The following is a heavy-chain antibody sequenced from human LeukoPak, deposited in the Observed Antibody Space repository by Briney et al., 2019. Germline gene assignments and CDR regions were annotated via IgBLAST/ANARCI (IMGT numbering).Heavy chain of an antibody. CDR2: INHSGST. CDR1: GGSFSGYY. D-gene: IGHD2-15*01. Sequence: PSETLSLTCAVYGGSFSGYYWSWIRQPPGKGLEWIGEINHSGSTNYNPSLKSRVTISVDTSKNQFSLKLSSVTAADTAVYYCARGRNIVVVVAAMLVWFDPWGQGTLVTVSS. CDR3: ARGRNIVVVVAAMLVWFDP. V-gene: IGHV4-34*01. J-gene: IGHJ5*02.